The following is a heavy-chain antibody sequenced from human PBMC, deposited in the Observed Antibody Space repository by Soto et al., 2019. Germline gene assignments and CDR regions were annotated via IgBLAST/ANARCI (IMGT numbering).Heavy chain of an antibody. Sequence: GGSLRLSCAASGFTFSGYAMSWVRQAPGKGLEWVSAISGSGGSTYYADSVKGRFTISRDNSKNTLYLQMNSLRAEDTAVYYCAKDRGIAVAGTGLGSFDYWGQGTLVTVSS. CDR3: AKDRGIAVAGTGLGSFDY. CDR1: GFTFSGYA. J-gene: IGHJ4*02. D-gene: IGHD6-19*01. V-gene: IGHV3-23*01. CDR2: ISGSGGST.